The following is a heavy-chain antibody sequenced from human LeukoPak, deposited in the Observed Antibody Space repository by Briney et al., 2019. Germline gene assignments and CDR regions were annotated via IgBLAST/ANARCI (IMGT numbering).Heavy chain of an antibody. CDR2: IYSGGST. D-gene: IGHD6-19*01. J-gene: IGHJ4*02. Sequence: GGSLRLSCAASGFTFSTYWMGWVRQAPGKGLEWVSVIYSGGSTYYADSVKGRFTIPRDNSKNTLYLQMNSLRAEDTAVYYCARGGIAVAGTFDYWGQGTLVTVSS. CDR1: GFTFSTYW. CDR3: ARGGIAVAGTFDY. V-gene: IGHV3-66*01.